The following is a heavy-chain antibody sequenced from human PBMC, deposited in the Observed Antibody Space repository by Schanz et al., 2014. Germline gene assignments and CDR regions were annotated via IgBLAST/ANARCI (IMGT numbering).Heavy chain of an antibody. D-gene: IGHD6-19*01. Sequence: QVQVVQSGVGLVKPGGSLRLSCAASGFVFGDYYMTWIRQAPGKGLEWLSYISDSGTYTNYADSVKGRFTISRDNAKSSLYRQMNSLRVEDTAVYYCAASSGWHPSTDYWGQGTLVTVSS. CDR3: AASSGWHPSTDY. CDR2: ISDSGTYT. V-gene: IGHV3-11*05. J-gene: IGHJ4*02. CDR1: GFVFGDYY.